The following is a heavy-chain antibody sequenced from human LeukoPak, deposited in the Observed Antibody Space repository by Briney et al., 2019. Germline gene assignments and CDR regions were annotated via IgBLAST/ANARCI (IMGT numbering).Heavy chain of an antibody. CDR2: IKPDGSEK. V-gene: IGHV3-7*04. D-gene: IGHD1-14*01. Sequence: GGSLRLSCAASGFTFSSYWMSWVRQAPGKGLEWVANIKPDGSEKYYVDSVKGRFTISRDNAKNSLYLQMSSLRVEDTALYFCARYNPLWGYWGQGTLVTVSS. CDR1: GFTFSSYW. CDR3: ARYNPLWGY. J-gene: IGHJ4*02.